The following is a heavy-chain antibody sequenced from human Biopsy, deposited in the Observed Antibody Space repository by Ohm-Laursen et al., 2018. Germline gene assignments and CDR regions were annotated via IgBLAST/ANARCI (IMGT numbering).Heavy chain of an antibody. CDR1: GYTFTGYY. Sequence: ASVKVSCKVSGYTFTGYYLHWVRQAPGQGLEWMGWINPDNGGTIHAQKLQGRVTVTRDTSISTAYVEVTSLRSDDTAVYYCVRSRAGGATWGMDVWGQGTTVTVSS. V-gene: IGHV1-2*02. CDR2: INPDNGGT. CDR3: VRSRAGGATWGMDV. D-gene: IGHD3-16*01. J-gene: IGHJ6*02.